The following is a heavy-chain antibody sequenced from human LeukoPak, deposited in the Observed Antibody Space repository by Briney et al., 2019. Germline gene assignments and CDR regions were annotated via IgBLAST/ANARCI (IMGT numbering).Heavy chain of an antibody. D-gene: IGHD2-21*02. J-gene: IGHJ3*02. CDR3: ARERQDTVIHSGAFDI. Sequence: GGSLRLSCAASGFTFSNYFMHWVRQAPGKGLKWVADIASDGSHTFYVESVKGRFTISRDNSKNTLYLQMNSLRAEDTAVYFCARERQDTVIHSGAFDIWGQGTMVTVSS. CDR2: IASDGSHT. CDR1: GFTFSNYF. V-gene: IGHV3-30*04.